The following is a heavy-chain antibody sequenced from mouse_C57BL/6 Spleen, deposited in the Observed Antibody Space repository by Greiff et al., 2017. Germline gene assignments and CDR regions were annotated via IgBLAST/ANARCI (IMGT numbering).Heavy chain of an antibody. CDR3: AIGYYSNPDWYFDV. D-gene: IGHD2-5*01. CDR2: IHPSDSDT. V-gene: IGHV1-74*01. J-gene: IGHJ1*03. CDR1: GYTFTSYW. Sequence: VQLQQPGAELVKPGASVKVSCNASGYTFTSYWMHWVKQRPGQGLEWIGRIHPSDSDTNYNQKFKGKATLTVDKSSSTAYMQLSILTSEDSAVYYCAIGYYSNPDWYFDVWGTGTTVTVSS.